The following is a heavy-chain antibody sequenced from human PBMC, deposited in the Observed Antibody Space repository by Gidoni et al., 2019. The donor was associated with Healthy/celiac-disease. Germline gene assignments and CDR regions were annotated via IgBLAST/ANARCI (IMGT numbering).Heavy chain of an antibody. J-gene: IGHJ6*02. D-gene: IGHD1-7*01. Sequence: QLQQSGPVLVNPSQTLSVTCPISGHSVSHNNPAWNWVRQSPSRGLEWLGRTYYRSKWYKDYAVAVKSRITINPETAKNKFSLQLNSVTNEDTAIDYCARDRELLGYYDYGMDVWGQGTTVTVSS. CDR2: TYYRSKWYK. V-gene: IGHV6-1*01. CDR1: GHSVSHNNPA. CDR3: ARDRELLGYYDYGMDV.